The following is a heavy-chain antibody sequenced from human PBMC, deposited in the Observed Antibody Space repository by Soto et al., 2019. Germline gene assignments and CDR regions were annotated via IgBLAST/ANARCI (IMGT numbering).Heavy chain of an antibody. CDR2: INPNSGGT. CDR1: GYTFTGYY. V-gene: IGHV1-2*04. J-gene: IGHJ4*02. D-gene: IGHD6-19*01. CDR3: ARGDYSSGWPFGY. Sequence: ASVKVSCKASGYTFTGYYMHWVRQAPGQGLEWMGWINPNSGGTNYAQKFQGWVTMTRDTSISTAYMELSRLRSDDTAVYYCARGDYSSGWPFGYWGQGTLVTVSS.